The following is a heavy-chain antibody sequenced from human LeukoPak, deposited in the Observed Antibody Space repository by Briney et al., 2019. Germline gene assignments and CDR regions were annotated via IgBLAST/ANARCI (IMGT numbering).Heavy chain of an antibody. V-gene: IGHV4-59*12. CDR1: GGSITNYF. CDR2: IYYNGST. Sequence: SETLSLTCTVSGGSITNYFWSWIRQPPGKGLEWIGFIYYNGSTNYNPSLKSRVTISVDTSKNQFSLKLSSVTAADTAMYYCARELRPASWFDPWGQGTLVTVSS. D-gene: IGHD2-2*01. J-gene: IGHJ5*02. CDR3: ARELRPASWFDP.